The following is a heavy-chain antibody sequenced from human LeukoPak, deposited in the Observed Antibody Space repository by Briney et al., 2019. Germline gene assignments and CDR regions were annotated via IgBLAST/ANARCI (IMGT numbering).Heavy chain of an antibody. D-gene: IGHD3-22*01. CDR1: GITVSSNY. CDR2: IYSGGST. CDR3: ARAVYYYDSSGCYRFYFDY. J-gene: IGHJ4*02. Sequence: GGSLRLSWAASGITVSSNYMSWVRQAPGKGLEWVSVIYSGGSTYYADSVKGRFTISRDNSKNTLYLQMNSLRAEDTAVYYCARAVYYYDSSGCYRFYFDYWGQGTLVTVSS. V-gene: IGHV3-66*01.